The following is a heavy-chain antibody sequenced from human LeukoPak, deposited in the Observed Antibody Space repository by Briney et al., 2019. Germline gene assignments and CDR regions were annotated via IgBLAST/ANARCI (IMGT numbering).Heavy chain of an antibody. Sequence: PGGSLRLSCAASGFTFSSYGMSWVRQAAGKGLEWVSAISGTGSSTYYADSVEGRFTISRDNSKNTLHLQMNSLRAEDTAVYYCARHLSGVTGYTYGRGIDYWGQGTLVTVSS. CDR2: ISGTGSST. V-gene: IGHV3-23*01. CDR1: GFTFSSYG. D-gene: IGHD5-18*01. J-gene: IGHJ4*02. CDR3: ARHLSGVTGYTYGRGIDY.